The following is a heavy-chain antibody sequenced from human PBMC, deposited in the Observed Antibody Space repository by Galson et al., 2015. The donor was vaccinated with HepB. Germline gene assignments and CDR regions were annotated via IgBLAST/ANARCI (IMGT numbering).Heavy chain of an antibody. J-gene: IGHJ6*02. Sequence: SLRLSCAASGFTFGDYAMSWVRQAPGKGLEWVGFIRSKAYGGTTEYAASVKGRFTISRDDSKSIAYLQMNSLKTEDTAVYYCTRGGFKTGVLLWFGELLSDYYHGMDVWGQGTTVTVSS. CDR3: TRGGFKTGVLLWFGELLSDYYHGMDV. CDR1: GFTFGDYA. CDR2: IRSKAYGGTT. D-gene: IGHD3-10*01. V-gene: IGHV3-49*04.